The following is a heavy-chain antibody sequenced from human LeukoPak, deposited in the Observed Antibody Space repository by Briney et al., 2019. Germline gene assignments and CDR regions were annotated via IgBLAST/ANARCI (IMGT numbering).Heavy chain of an antibody. D-gene: IGHD4-17*01. CDR2: INPSGST. Sequence: PSETLSLTCAVYGGSFSNYYWSWIRQPPGKGLEWIGEINPSGSTNYNPSLKSRVTISVDTSKNQFSLKLSSVTAADTAVYRCAKKDGDYAWYFDVWGRGTLVIVSS. CDR1: GGSFSNYY. V-gene: IGHV4-34*01. CDR3: AKKDGDYAWYFDV. J-gene: IGHJ2*01.